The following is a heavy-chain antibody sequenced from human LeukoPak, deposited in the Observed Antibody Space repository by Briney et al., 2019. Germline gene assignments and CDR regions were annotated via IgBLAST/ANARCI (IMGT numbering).Heavy chain of an antibody. J-gene: IGHJ4*02. D-gene: IGHD5-12*01. Sequence: GGSLRLSCAASGFTFSSYWMHWVRQAPGKGLVWVSRIKSDGSNTNYADSVKGRFTISRDNSKNTLYLLMNSLRAEDTAVYYCAIRKSGNAIDYWGQGTLVTVSS. V-gene: IGHV3-74*01. CDR3: AIRKSGNAIDY. CDR2: IKSDGSNT. CDR1: GFTFSSYW.